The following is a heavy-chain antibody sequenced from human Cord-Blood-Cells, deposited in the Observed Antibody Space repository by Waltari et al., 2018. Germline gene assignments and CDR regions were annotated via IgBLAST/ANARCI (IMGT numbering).Heavy chain of an antibody. J-gene: IGHJ4*02. Sequence: QVQLVESGGGVVQPGRSLRLSCAASGFTFSSYGMHWVRQAPGKGLEWVAVIWYDGSNKYYADSVKGRFTISRDKSKNTLYLQMNSLRAEDTAVYYCARGWNYFDYWGQGTLVTVSS. D-gene: IGHD1-1*01. CDR2: IWYDGSNK. V-gene: IGHV3-33*01. CDR3: ARGWNYFDY. CDR1: GFTFSSYG.